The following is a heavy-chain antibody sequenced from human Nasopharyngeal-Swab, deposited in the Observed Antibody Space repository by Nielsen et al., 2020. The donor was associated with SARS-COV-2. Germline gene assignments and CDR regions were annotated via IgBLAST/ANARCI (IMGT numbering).Heavy chain of an antibody. V-gene: IGHV1-24*01. J-gene: IGHJ4*02. CDR3: ATVSVVVTALDY. CDR1: GYTLTELS. CDR2: FDPEDGET. D-gene: IGHD2-21*02. Sequence: ASVKVSCKVSGYTLTELSMHWVRQAPGKGLEWMGGFDPEDGETIYAQKFQGRVTMTEDTSTDTAYMELSSLRSEDTAVYYCATVSVVVTALDYWGQGTLVTVPS.